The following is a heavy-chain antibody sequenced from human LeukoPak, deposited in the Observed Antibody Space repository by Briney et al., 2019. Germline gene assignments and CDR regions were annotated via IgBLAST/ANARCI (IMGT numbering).Heavy chain of an antibody. CDR1: GFTFSSYE. D-gene: IGHD6-13*01. V-gene: IGHV4-39*07. J-gene: IGHJ5*02. CDR2: IYYSGRT. CDR3: ARDSKLVLDNWFDP. Sequence: KSGGSLRLSCAASGFTFSSYEMNWIRQPPGKGLEWIGSIYYSGRTYYNPSLKSRVTISVDTSKNQFSLKLSSVTAADTAVYYCARDSKLVLDNWFDPWGQGTLVTVSS.